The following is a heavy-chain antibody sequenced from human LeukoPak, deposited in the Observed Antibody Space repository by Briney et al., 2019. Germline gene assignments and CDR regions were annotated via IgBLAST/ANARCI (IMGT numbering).Heavy chain of an antibody. CDR1: GFIVSSNY. J-gene: IGHJ4*02. CDR2: LYSDGRT. D-gene: IGHD3-3*01. Sequence: GGSLRLSCAASGFIVSSNYMSWVRQAPGKGLEWVSILYSDGRTYYADSVKGRFTISRDNSKNTLYLQMNSLRAEDTAVYYCAKGFNWSGYRNYYLDYWGQGTLVTVSS. V-gene: IGHV3-53*01. CDR3: AKGFNWSGYRNYYLDY.